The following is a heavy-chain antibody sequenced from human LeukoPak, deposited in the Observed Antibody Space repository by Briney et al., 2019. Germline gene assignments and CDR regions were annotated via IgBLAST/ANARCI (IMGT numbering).Heavy chain of an antibody. Sequence: SETLSLTCAVYGESLNIYYWSWIRHPPGKGLEWIGEINHSGHTNYNPSLKSRVTISVDTSKNQFSLKLTAVTAADTAMYYCASSLRAVDWQFDYWGQGTLVTVSS. CDR1: GESLNIYY. CDR2: INHSGHT. D-gene: IGHD3-9*01. V-gene: IGHV4-34*01. CDR3: ASSLRAVDWQFDY. J-gene: IGHJ4*02.